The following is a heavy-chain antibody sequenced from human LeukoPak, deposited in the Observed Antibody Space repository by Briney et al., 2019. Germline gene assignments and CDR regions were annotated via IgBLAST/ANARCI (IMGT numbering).Heavy chain of an antibody. V-gene: IGHV1-69*05. CDR1: GGTFSSYA. CDR2: IIPIFGTA. CDR3: ASSPTIFGVVIMPQWHFDY. J-gene: IGHJ4*02. D-gene: IGHD3-3*01. Sequence: SVKVSCKASGGTFSSYAISWVRQAPGQGLEWMGRIIPIFGTANYAQKFQGRVTITTDESTSTAYMELSSLRSEDTAVYYCASSPTIFGVVIMPQWHFDYWGQGTLVTVSS.